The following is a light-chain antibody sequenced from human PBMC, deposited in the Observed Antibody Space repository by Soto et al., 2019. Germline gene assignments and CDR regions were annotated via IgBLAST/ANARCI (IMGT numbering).Light chain of an antibody. CDR3: MQSLDNPLT. CDR1: QSLLYRNGYNY. Sequence: EIVMTQSPLSLPVTPGEPASISCRSSQSLLYRNGYNYVDWYLQKPGQSPQLLIYFGSNRASGVPDRFSGSGSGTDFTLTISSVEAEDVGVYYFMQSLDNPLTFGPGTKVNVK. V-gene: IGKV2-28*01. CDR2: FGS. J-gene: IGKJ3*01.